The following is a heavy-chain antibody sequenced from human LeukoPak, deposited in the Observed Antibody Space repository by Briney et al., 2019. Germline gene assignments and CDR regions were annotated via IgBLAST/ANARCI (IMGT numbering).Heavy chain of an antibody. V-gene: IGHV4-59*01. J-gene: IGHJ3*02. CDR2: IYYSGST. CDR1: GGSISSYY. Sequence: SETLSLTCTVSGGSISSYYWSWIRQPPGKGLEGIGYIYYSGSTNYNPSLKSRVTISVDTSKNQFSLKLSSVTAADTAVYYCARELVATTSDAFDIWGQGTMVTVSS. CDR3: ARELVATTSDAFDI. D-gene: IGHD5-12*01.